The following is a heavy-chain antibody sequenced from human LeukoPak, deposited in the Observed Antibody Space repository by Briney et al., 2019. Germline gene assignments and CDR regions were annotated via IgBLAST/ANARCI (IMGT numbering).Heavy chain of an antibody. Sequence: GGSLRLSCVVSGITLSNYGMSWVRQAPGKGLEWVAGISDNGRSTNYANSVKGRLTISRDNPKNTLYLQMNSLRAEDTAVYFCAKRGVVIRVILVGFHKEAYYFDSWGQGALVTVSS. J-gene: IGHJ4*02. V-gene: IGHV3-23*01. CDR3: AKRGVVIRVILVGFHKEAYYFDS. CDR1: GITLSNYG. D-gene: IGHD2-15*01. CDR2: ISDNGRST.